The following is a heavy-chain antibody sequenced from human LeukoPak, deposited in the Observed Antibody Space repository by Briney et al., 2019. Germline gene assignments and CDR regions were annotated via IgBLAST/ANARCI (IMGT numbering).Heavy chain of an antibody. CDR1: GGSISSGGYY. Sequence: SETLSLTCTVSGGSISSGGYYWSWIRQHPGKGLEWIGYIYYSGSTYYNPSLKSRVTISVDTSKNQFSLKLSSVTAADTAVYYCARDRGGLGGYYDSSGYLDYWGQGTLATVSS. J-gene: IGHJ4*02. CDR2: IYYSGST. V-gene: IGHV4-31*03. CDR3: ARDRGGLGGYYDSSGYLDY. D-gene: IGHD3-22*01.